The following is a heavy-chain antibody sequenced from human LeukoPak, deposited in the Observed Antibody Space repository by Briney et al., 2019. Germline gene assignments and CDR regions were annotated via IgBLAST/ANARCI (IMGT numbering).Heavy chain of an antibody. CDR1: GLTLTNAY. V-gene: IGHV3-15*01. Sequence: SLRLSCAASGLTLTNAYMSWVSHAQGEGMEWDGRIQTVFEGRIKDYSGPVQPRFTISRDDSKDPLYLQMNSLKTEDTAVYYCTAASEDFWGQGILLTVSS. CDR2: IQTVFEGRIK. J-gene: IGHJ4*02. CDR3: TAASEDF. D-gene: IGHD2/OR15-2a*01.